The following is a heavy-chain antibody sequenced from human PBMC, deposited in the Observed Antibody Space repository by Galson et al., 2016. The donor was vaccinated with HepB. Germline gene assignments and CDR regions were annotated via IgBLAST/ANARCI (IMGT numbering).Heavy chain of an antibody. V-gene: IGHV3-64D*08. J-gene: IGHJ6*02. Sequence: SLRLSCAVSGFTFTSYAMHWVRQALGKGLDYVSLISRDGRTTYYGASVKGRFTVSRDNSENTLYLQMSRLRGEDTAVYYCVRDSGSWSGPRYYSYNMDIWGQGTTATVSS. D-gene: IGHD3-3*01. CDR3: VRDSGSWSGPRYYSYNMDI. CDR2: ISRDGRTT. CDR1: GFTFTSYA.